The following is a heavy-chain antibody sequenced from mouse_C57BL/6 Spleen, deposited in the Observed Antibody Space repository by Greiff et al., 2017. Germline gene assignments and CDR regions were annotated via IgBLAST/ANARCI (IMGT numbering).Heavy chain of an antibody. Sequence: EVKLLESGGGLVKPGGSLKLSCAASGFTFSSYAMSWVRQTPEKRLEWVATISDGGSYTYYPDNVKGRFTISRDNAKDNLYLQMSHLKAEDTAMYYCAREDGRGLDFDYWGQGTTLTVSS. V-gene: IGHV5-4*01. CDR3: AREDGRGLDFDY. CDR1: GFTFSSYA. D-gene: IGHD1-1*01. J-gene: IGHJ2*01. CDR2: ISDGGSYT.